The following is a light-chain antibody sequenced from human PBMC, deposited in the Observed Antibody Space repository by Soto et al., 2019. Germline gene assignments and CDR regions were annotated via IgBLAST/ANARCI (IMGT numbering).Light chain of an antibody. J-gene: IGLJ1*01. CDR1: SSDFGGYNY. V-gene: IGLV2-14*01. CDR2: EVS. CDR3: SSYTSSSTLV. Sequence: QSALTRPASVSGSPGQSITISCTGTSSDFGGYNYVSWYQQHPGKAPNLMIYEVSNRPSGVSNRFSGSKSGNTASLTISGLQAEDEADYYCSSYTSSSTLVFGTGTKVTVL.